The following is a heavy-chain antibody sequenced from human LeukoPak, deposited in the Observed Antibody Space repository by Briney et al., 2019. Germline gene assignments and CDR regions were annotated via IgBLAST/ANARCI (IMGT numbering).Heavy chain of an antibody. J-gene: IGHJ4*02. D-gene: IGHD6-13*01. CDR2: ISDSGGTT. CDR1: GFTFSTYA. Sequence: GGSLRLSCAASGFTFSTYAMSWVRQAPGKGLEWVSGISDSGGTTYYADSVKGRFTISRDNSKNTLYLQMNSLRAEDTAVYYCAKDSGFSSSWQLGYWGQGTLVTVSS. CDR3: AKDSGFSSSWQLGY. V-gene: IGHV3-23*01.